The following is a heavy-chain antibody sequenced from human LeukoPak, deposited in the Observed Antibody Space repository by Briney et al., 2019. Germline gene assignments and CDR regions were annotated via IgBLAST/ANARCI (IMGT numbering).Heavy chain of an antibody. CDR1: GYTFTGYY. V-gene: IGHV1-2*02. Sequence: ASVKVSCKASGYTFTGYYMHWVRQAPGQGLEWMGWINPNSGVTNYARKFQGRVTMTRDTSISTAYMELSRLRSDDTAVYYCARPATVGAPGAFDIWGQGTMVTVSS. D-gene: IGHD1-26*01. CDR2: INPNSGVT. CDR3: ARPATVGAPGAFDI. J-gene: IGHJ3*02.